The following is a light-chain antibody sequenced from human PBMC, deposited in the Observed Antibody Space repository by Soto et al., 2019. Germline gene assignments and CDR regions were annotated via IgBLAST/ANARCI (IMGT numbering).Light chain of an antibody. V-gene: IGKV1-5*03. CDR1: QTISSW. CDR3: QHYNSYSEA. J-gene: IGKJ1*01. Sequence: DIQMTQSPSTLSGSVGDRVTITCRASQTISSWLAWYQQKPGKAPKLLIYKASTLKSGVPSRFSGSGSGTEFPLTISSRQPDDFATYYGQHYNSYSEAFGQGTKVELK. CDR2: KAS.